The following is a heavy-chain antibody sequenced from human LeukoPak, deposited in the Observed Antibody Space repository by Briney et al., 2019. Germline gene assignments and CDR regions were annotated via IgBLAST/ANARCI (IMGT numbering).Heavy chain of an antibody. CDR2: IFPILVIA. Sequence: SVKVSCKASGGTFSSYAISGVRQAPGQGLECMGRIFPILVIANYAQKFQGRVTITADKSTSKAYMELSSLRSEDTAVYYCARVYCGGDCYSHYYYYGMDVWGQGTTVTVSS. CDR3: ARVYCGGDCYSHYYYYGMDV. V-gene: IGHV1-69*04. CDR1: GGTFSSYA. J-gene: IGHJ6*02. D-gene: IGHD2-21*02.